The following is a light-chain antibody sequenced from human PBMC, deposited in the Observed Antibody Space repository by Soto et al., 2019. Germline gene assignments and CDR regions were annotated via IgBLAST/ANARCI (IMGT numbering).Light chain of an antibody. CDR2: AAS. V-gene: IGKV1-39*01. J-gene: IGKJ1*01. CDR1: PSISSY. CDR3: QHSYSTPPT. Sequence: DIQMTQSPSSLSASVGDRVTITCRASPSISSYLNWYQQKPGKAPKLLIYAASSLQSGVPSRFSGSGSGTDFTLTISSLQPEDFATYYCQHSYSTPPTFGQGTKVEIK.